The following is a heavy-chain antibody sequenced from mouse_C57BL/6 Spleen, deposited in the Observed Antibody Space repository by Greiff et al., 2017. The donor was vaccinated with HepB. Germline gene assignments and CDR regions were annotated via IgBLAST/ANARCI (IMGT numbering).Heavy chain of an antibody. J-gene: IGHJ2*01. Sequence: VQLQQSGPELVKPGASVKISCKASGYAFSSSWMNWVKQRPGKGLEWIGRIYPGDGDTNYNGKFKGKATLTADKSSSTAYMQLSSLTSEDSAVYFCARSDYYGSPDYWGQGTTLTVSS. D-gene: IGHD1-1*01. CDR2: IYPGDGDT. CDR3: ARSDYYGSPDY. V-gene: IGHV1-82*01. CDR1: GYAFSSSW.